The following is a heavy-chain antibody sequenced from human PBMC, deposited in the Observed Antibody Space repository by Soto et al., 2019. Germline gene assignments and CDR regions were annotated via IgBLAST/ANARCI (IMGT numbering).Heavy chain of an antibody. CDR2: IYHSGST. CDR1: GGSISSSNW. Sequence: QVQLQESGPGLVKPSGTLSLTCAVSGGSISSSNWWSWVRQPPGKGLEWIGEIYHSGSTNYNPSLKXXVXIXXDKSKNQFSLKLSSVTAADTAVYYCARDAGKAPDYWGQGTLVTVSA. CDR3: ARDAGKAPDY. D-gene: IGHD6-13*01. V-gene: IGHV4-4*02. J-gene: IGHJ4*02.